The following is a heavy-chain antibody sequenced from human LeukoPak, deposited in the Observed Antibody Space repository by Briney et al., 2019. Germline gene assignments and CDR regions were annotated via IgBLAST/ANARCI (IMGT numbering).Heavy chain of an antibody. D-gene: IGHD5-24*01. CDR1: GGTFSCYA. CDR3: ARAPTEMATMVGDY. J-gene: IGHJ4*02. Sequence: ASVKVSCKATGGTFSCYAISWVRQAPGQGLEWMGGIIPIFGTANYAQKFQGRVTITTDESTSTAYMELSSLRSEDTAVYYCARAPTEMATMVGDYWGQGTLVTVSS. CDR2: IIPIFGTA. V-gene: IGHV1-69*05.